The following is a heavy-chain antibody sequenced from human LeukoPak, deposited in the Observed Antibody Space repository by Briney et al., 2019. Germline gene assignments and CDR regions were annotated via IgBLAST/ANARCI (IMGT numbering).Heavy chain of an antibody. CDR2: INPNNDDT. Sequence: ASVKVSCEASGYTFTDYYMHWVRQAPGQGLEWMGWINPNNDDTNYAQKFQGRVTVTRDTSISTAYMELSSLTSDDTAVYYCARRGSGYGYDYWGQGTLVTVSS. D-gene: IGHD5-18*01. CDR3: ARRGSGYGYDY. V-gene: IGHV1-2*02. J-gene: IGHJ4*02. CDR1: GYTFTDYY.